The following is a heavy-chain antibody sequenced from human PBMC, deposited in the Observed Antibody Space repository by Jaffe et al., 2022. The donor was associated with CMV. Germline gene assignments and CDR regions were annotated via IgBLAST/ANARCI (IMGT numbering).Heavy chain of an antibody. J-gene: IGHJ4*02. V-gene: IGHV3-23*01. D-gene: IGHD6-19*01. CDR2: ISGSGGST. CDR1: GFTFSSYA. Sequence: EVQLLESGGGLVQPGGSLRLSCAASGFTFSSYAMSWVRQAPGKGLEWVSAISGSGGSTYYADSVKGRFTISRDNSKNTLYLQMNSLRAEDTAVYYCAKGLHGAVAGTGPGDGYWGQGTLVTVSS. CDR3: AKGLHGAVAGTGPGDGY.